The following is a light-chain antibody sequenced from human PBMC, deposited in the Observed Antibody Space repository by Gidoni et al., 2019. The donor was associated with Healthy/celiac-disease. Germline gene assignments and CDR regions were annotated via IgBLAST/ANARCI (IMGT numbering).Light chain of an antibody. V-gene: IGKV3-11*01. CDR1: QSVSSY. Sequence: EIVLTQSPATLSVSPGESATLSCRASQSVSSYLAWYQQKPGQAPRLLIYDASNRATGIPARFSGSGSGTDFTLTISSLEPEDFAVYYCQQRSNWPAWTFGQGTKVEIK. CDR3: QQRSNWPAWT. CDR2: DAS. J-gene: IGKJ1*01.